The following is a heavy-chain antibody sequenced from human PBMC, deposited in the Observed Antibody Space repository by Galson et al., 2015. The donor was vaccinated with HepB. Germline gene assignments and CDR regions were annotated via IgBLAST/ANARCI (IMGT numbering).Heavy chain of an antibody. Sequence: SVKVSCKASGYTFTSYYMHWVRQAPGQGLKWMGWINPNSGDTVYAQKFQGRVTMTRDTSISTAYMELSRLRSDDTAIYYCATRSTFGVVISYWGQGTLVTVSS. CDR1: GYTFTSYY. D-gene: IGHD3-3*01. V-gene: IGHV1-2*02. CDR3: ATRSTFGVVISY. J-gene: IGHJ4*02. CDR2: INPNSGDT.